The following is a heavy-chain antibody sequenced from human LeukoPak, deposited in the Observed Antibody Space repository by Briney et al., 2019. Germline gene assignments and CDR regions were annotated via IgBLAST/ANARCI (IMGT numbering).Heavy chain of an antibody. CDR3: AKRKITFGGVIVHPFDY. D-gene: IGHD3-16*02. CDR2: ISGSGGST. CDR1: GFTFSSYA. Sequence: GGSLRLSCAASGFTFSSYAMSWVRQAPGKGLESVSAISGSGGSTYYADSVKGRFTISRDNSKNTLYLQMNSLRAEDTAVYYCAKRKITFGGVIVHPFDYWGQGTLVTVSS. V-gene: IGHV3-23*01. J-gene: IGHJ4*02.